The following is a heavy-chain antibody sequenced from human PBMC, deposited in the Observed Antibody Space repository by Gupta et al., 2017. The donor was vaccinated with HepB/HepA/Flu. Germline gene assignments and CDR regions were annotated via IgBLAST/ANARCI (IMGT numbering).Heavy chain of an antibody. CDR3: ARGRVNSAVGYLDV. D-gene: IGHD4-23*01. CDR2: IYSRGTA. V-gene: IGHV4-59*01. J-gene: IGHJ6*03. Sequence: QVQLQESGPGLVQPSETLSLTCTVSGDYLTGFHWNWIRQSPGKGLEWIGYIYSRGTAKYSPTLMSRASLSIDTSKNQVSLKLKSLTAADTAVYYCARGRVNSAVGYLDVWGKGTTVTVSS. CDR1: GDYLTGFH.